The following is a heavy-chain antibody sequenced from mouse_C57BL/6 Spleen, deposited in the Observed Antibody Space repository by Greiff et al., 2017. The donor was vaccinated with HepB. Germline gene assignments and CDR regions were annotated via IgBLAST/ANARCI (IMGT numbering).Heavy chain of an antibody. Sequence: VQLQQSGAELVRPGASVKLSRTASGFNIKDYYMHWVKQRPEQGLEWIGRIDPEDGDTEYAPKFQGKATMTADTSSNTAYLQLSSLTSEDTAVYYCTTVVATEWYFDVWGTGTTVTVSS. CDR3: TTVVATEWYFDV. D-gene: IGHD1-1*01. J-gene: IGHJ1*03. CDR2: IDPEDGDT. V-gene: IGHV14-1*01. CDR1: GFNIKDYY.